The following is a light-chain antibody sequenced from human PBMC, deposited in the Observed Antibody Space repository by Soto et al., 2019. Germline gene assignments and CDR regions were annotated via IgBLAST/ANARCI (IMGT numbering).Light chain of an antibody. V-gene: IGKV1-39*01. CDR1: QSISSY. CDR3: QQSYSTPV. J-gene: IGKJ1*01. CDR2: AAS. Sequence: HLTEAPSSLSASVGDRVTIACRASQSISSYLNWYQQKPGKAPMLLIYAASSLQSGVPSRFSGSASGTDSTLTISSLKPEDFATYYCQQSYSTPVFGQGTKVDIK.